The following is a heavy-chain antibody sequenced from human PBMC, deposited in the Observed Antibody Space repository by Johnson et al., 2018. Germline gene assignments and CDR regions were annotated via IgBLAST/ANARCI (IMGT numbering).Heavy chain of an antibody. CDR2: ISSDGSYE. D-gene: IGHD3-10*01. CDR3: AKSVAIRGFHLDY. V-gene: IGHV3-30*18. CDR1: RFTFSSYG. J-gene: IGHJ4*02. Sequence: VQLLESGGGVVQPWRSLRLSCVASRFTFSSYGMHWVRHIQGKGLEWVAIISSDGSYENYAESVQGRFIISRDNSKSTLYLQMNSLRDADTAVYFCAKSVAIRGFHLDYWGQGTLVTVSS.